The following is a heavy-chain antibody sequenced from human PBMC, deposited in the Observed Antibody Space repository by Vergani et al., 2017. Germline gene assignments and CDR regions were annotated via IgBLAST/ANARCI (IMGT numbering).Heavy chain of an antibody. J-gene: IGHJ6*03. V-gene: IGHV3-72*01. CDR2: TRNKANSYTT. CDR1: GFTFSDHY. CDR3: ARETQKGVXPAAIPFYYYYMDV. D-gene: IGHD2-2*01. Sequence: EVQLVESGGGLVQPGGSLRLSCAASGFTFSDHYMDWVRQAPGKGLEWVGRTRNKANSYTTEYAASVKGRFTISRDDSKNSLYLQMNSLKTEDTAVYYCARETQKGVXPAAIPFYYYYMDVWGKGTTVTVSS.